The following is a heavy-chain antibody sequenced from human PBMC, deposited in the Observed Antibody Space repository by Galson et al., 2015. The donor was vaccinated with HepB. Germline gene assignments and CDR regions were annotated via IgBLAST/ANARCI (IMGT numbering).Heavy chain of an antibody. Sequence: TFSSYGMHWVRQAPGKGLEWVAVISYDGSNKYYADSVKGRFTISRDNSKNTLYLQMNSLRAEDTAVYYCAKDQVPAATTSYYYYGMDVWGQGTTVTVSS. D-gene: IGHD2-2*01. V-gene: IGHV3-30*18. CDR1: TFSSYG. CDR2: ISYDGSNK. J-gene: IGHJ6*02. CDR3: AKDQVPAATTSYYYYGMDV.